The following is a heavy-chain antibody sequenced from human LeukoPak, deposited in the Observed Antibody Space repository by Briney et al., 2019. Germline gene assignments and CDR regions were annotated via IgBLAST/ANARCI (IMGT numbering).Heavy chain of an antibody. CDR3: ASQSYCSSTSCVDY. J-gene: IGHJ4*02. D-gene: IGHD2-2*01. CDR1: GGSFSGYY. Sequence: SETLSLTCAVYGGSFSGYYWSWIRQPPGKGLEWIGEINHSGSTNYNPSLKSRVTIPVDTSKNQFSLKLSSVTAADTAVYYCASQSYCSSTSCVDYWGQGTLVTVSS. CDR2: INHSGST. V-gene: IGHV4-34*01.